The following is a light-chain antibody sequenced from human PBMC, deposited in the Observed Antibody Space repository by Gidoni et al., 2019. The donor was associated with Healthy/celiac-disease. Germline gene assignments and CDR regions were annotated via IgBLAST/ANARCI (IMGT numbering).Light chain of an antibody. CDR3: KQCTHWPRT. J-gene: IGKJ4*01. Sequence: DVVMTQSPLSLPVTLGQPASISCRSSQSLVHSDGKTYLYWFQQRPGQSPRRLIYKVSNRDSGVPDRFSGSGSGTDFTLKISRVEAEDVGVYYCKQCTHWPRTFGGGTKVEIK. CDR1: QSLVHSDGKTY. CDR2: KVS. V-gene: IGKV2-30*02.